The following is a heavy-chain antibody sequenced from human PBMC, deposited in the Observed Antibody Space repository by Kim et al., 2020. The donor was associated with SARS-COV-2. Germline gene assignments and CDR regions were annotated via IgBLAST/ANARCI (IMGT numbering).Heavy chain of an antibody. Sequence: ASVKVSCKASGYTFTGYYMHWVRQAPGQGLEWMGWINPNSGGTNYAQKFQGRVTMTRDTSISTAYMELSRLRSDDTAVYYCARDRSNNHYYHRVGWFDPWGQGTLVTVSS. CDR1: GYTFTGYY. V-gene: IGHV1-2*02. CDR3: ARDRSNNHYYHRVGWFDP. D-gene: IGHD3-22*01. CDR2: INPNSGGT. J-gene: IGHJ5*02.